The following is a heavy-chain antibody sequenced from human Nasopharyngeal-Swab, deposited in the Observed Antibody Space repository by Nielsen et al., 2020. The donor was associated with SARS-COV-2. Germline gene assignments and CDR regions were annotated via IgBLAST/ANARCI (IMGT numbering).Heavy chain of an antibody. CDR2: INPNSGGT. Sequence: ASVKVSCKASGYTFTGYYMHWVRQAPGQGLEWMGCINPNSGGTNYAQKFQGWVTMTRDTSISTAYMELSRLRSDDTAVYYCAREIAVAGQGVAFDIWGQGTMVTVSS. V-gene: IGHV1-2*04. CDR1: GYTFTGYY. D-gene: IGHD6-19*01. J-gene: IGHJ3*02. CDR3: AREIAVAGQGVAFDI.